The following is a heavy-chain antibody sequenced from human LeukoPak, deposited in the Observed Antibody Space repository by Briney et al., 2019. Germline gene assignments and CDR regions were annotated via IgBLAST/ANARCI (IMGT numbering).Heavy chain of an antibody. CDR2: IVVGSGNT. Sequence: ASVKVSCKASGFTFTSSAVQWVRQARGQRLEWIGGIVVGSGNTNYAQKFQERVTITRDMSTSTAYMELSSLRSEDTAVYYCAADKSEVGTTGPWFDPWGQGTLVTVSS. J-gene: IGHJ5*02. CDR3: AADKSEVGTTGPWFDP. CDR1: GFTFTSSA. D-gene: IGHD1-7*01. V-gene: IGHV1-58*01.